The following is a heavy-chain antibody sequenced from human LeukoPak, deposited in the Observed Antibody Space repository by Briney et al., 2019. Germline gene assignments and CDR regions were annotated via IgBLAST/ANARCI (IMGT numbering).Heavy chain of an antibody. CDR1: GFTFSSYA. V-gene: IGHV3-30*14. D-gene: IGHD5-12*01. Sequence: GGSLRLSCAASGFTFSSYAMHWVRQAPGKGLEWVAVISYDGSNKYYADSVKGRFTISRDNAKNSLYLQMNSLRAGDTAVYYCARQRRHNWAVATYGMDVWGQGTTVTVSS. CDR2: ISYDGSNK. CDR3: ARQRRHNWAVATYGMDV. J-gene: IGHJ6*02.